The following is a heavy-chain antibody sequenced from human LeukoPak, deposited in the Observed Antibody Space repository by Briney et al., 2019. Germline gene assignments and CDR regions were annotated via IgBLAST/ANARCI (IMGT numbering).Heavy chain of an antibody. V-gene: IGHV4-34*01. J-gene: IGHJ4*02. CDR3: ASGRGYSYGFYY. CDR1: GGSFSGYY. CDR2: INHSGST. D-gene: IGHD5-18*01. Sequence: SETLSLSCGVYGGSFSGYYWSWIRQPPGKGLEWIGEINHSGSTNYNPSLKSRVTISVDTSKNQFSLKLSSVTAADTAVYYCASGRGYSYGFYYWGQGTLVTVSS.